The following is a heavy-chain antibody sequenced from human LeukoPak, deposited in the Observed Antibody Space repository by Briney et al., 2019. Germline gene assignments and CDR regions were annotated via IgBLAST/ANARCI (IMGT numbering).Heavy chain of an antibody. J-gene: IGHJ6*02. V-gene: IGHV3-30*03. Sequence: PGRSLRLSCAASGFTFSSYGMHWVRQAPGKGLEWVAVISYDGSNKYYADSVKGRFTISRDNSKNTLYLQMNSLRAEDTAVYYCARDGFRYGMDVWGQGTTVTVSS. CDR2: ISYDGSNK. D-gene: IGHD3-3*01. CDR1: GFTFSSYG. CDR3: ARDGFRYGMDV.